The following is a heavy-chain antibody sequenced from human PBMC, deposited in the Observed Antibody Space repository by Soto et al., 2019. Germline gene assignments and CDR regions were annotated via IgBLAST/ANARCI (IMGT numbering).Heavy chain of an antibody. CDR1: GYPFTDYY. Sequence: QVQLVQSGAEVRKPGASVKVSCKASGYPFTDYYIHWLRQAPGQGLEWMGWINPNTGGTSYAQNFQGRVTMTRDTSIRTLYRDLSGLISDDTAVYYCARGPSSGCCDYWGQGTRVTVYS. V-gene: IGHV1-2*02. CDR3: ARGPSSGCCDY. J-gene: IGHJ4*02. D-gene: IGHD2-2*01. CDR2: INPNTGGT.